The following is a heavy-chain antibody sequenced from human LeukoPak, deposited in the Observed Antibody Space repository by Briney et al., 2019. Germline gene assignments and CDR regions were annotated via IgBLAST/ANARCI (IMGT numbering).Heavy chain of an antibody. D-gene: IGHD4-11*01. V-gene: IGHV1-69*04. CDR3: AIYSKVKEYYYYGMDV. J-gene: IGHJ6*02. CDR2: IIPIFGIA. CDR1: GGTFSSYA. Sequence: SVKVSCKASGGTFSSYAISWVRQAPGQGLEWMGRIIPIFGIANYAQKFQGRVTITADKSTSTAYMELSSLRSENTAVYYCAIYSKVKEYYYYGMDVWGQGTTVTVSS.